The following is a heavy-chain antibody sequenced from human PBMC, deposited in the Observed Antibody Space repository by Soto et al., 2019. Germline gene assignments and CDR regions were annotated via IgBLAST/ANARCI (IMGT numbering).Heavy chain of an antibody. CDR2: INHSGST. J-gene: IGHJ5*02. Sequence: QVQLQQWGAGLLKPSETLSLTCAVYSGSFSGYYWSWIRQPPGKGLEWIGEINHSGSTKYNPSLKSRVTISVDTSKNQCSLKLSSVTAADTAVYYCASNIASGSYPVPPWGQGTLVTVSS. CDR1: SGSFSGYY. D-gene: IGHD3-10*01. V-gene: IGHV4-34*01. CDR3: ASNIASGSYPVPP.